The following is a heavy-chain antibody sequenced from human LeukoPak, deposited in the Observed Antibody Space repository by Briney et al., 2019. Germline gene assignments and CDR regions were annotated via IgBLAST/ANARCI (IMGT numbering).Heavy chain of an antibody. D-gene: IGHD6-19*01. CDR2: IYSGGTT. J-gene: IGHJ4*02. V-gene: IGHV3-53*01. Sequence: GVLRLSCAASGFTVSSNYMSWVRQAPGKGLAWVSVIYSGGTTYYADSVKGRFTISRDNAKNSLYLQMNSLRAEDTAVYYCANSISGWYSSDYWGQGTLVTVSS. CDR3: ANSISGWYSSDY. CDR1: GFTVSSNY.